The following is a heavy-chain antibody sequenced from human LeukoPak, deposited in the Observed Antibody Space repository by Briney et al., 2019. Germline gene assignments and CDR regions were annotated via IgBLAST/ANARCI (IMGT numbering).Heavy chain of an antibody. CDR2: ITNGGSTI. J-gene: IGHJ6*02. CDR3: ARSIGLTGGGVDV. D-gene: IGHD3-9*01. V-gene: IGHV3-11*01. Sequence: GGSLRLSCAASGFTFSDYNVNWVRQAPGKGLEWVSYITNGGSTIHHADSVKGRFTISRDNAKKTLYLQMNSLRAEDTAVYYCARSIGLTGGGVDVWGQGTTVTVSS. CDR1: GFTFSDYN.